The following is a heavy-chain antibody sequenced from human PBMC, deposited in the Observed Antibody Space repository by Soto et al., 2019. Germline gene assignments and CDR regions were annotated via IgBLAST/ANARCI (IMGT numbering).Heavy chain of an antibody. V-gene: IGHV3-30*04. CDR1: GFTFSSCA. CDR2: ISYDGRNK. J-gene: IGHJ6*02. Sequence: GGSLRLSCAASGFTFSSCAMHWVRQAPGKGLEWVSFISYDGRNKYYAYSVKVRFTISRDNSNKTLYLKMNSLRAEDTDVYYCARDNGYCSSTRCYSPHSHYGMHXCGQATTLTVS. D-gene: IGHD2-2*03. CDR3: ARDNGYCSSTRCYSPHSHYGMHX.